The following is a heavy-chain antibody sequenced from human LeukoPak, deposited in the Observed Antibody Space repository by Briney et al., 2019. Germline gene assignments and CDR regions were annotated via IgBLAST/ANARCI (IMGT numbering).Heavy chain of an antibody. CDR3: ASSYAAAGYYFDY. CDR1: GYTFTGYY. V-gene: IGHV1-2*02. Sequence: ASVKVSCKASGYTFTGYYVHWVRQAPGQGLEWMGWINPNSGGTNYAQKFQGRVTMTRDTSISTAYMELSRLRSDDTAVYYCASSYAAAGYYFDYWGQGTLVTVSS. CDR2: INPNSGGT. J-gene: IGHJ4*02. D-gene: IGHD6-13*01.